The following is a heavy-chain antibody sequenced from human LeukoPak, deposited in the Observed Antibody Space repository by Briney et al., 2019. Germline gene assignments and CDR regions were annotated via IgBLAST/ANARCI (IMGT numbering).Heavy chain of an antibody. V-gene: IGHV3-30*18. Sequence: PGRSLRLSCAASGFTFTNYGFHWVRQAPGKGLEWVAAMSHAGSFKYYGDSVKGRFTISRDNSKNMIYMQMNSLRAEDTAVYYCAKDGWGPDYWGQGTLVTVSS. J-gene: IGHJ4*02. CDR3: AKDGWGPDY. CDR2: MSHAGSFK. D-gene: IGHD6-19*01. CDR1: GFTFTNYG.